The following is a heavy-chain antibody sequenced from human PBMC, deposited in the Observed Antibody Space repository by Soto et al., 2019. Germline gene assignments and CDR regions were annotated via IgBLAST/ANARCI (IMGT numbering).Heavy chain of an antibody. J-gene: IGHJ4*02. CDR3: AGGGGDYAIDY. CDR1: GFTFSSYA. V-gene: IGHV3-23*01. CDR2: ISGSGGST. Sequence: EVQLLESGGGLVQPGGSLRLSCAASGFTFSSYAMSWVRQAPGKGLEWVSAISGSGGSTYYADSVKGRFTISRDNSKNKLDWQMKGLKAEDTAVYSCAGGGGDYAIDYWGQGTLVTVSS. D-gene: IGHD4-17*01.